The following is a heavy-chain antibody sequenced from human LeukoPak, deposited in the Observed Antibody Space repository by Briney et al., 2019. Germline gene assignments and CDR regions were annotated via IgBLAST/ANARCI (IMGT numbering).Heavy chain of an antibody. D-gene: IGHD4-17*01. J-gene: IGHJ5*02. Sequence: SETLSLTCTVSGGSISSGGYYWSWIRQHPGKGLEWIGYIYYSGSTYYNPSLKSRVTISVDTSKNQFSLKLSSVTAADTAVYYCARHGLYYGDKGFDPWGQGTLVTVSS. CDR3: ARHGLYYGDKGFDP. CDR1: GGSISSGGYY. V-gene: IGHV4-31*03. CDR2: IYYSGST.